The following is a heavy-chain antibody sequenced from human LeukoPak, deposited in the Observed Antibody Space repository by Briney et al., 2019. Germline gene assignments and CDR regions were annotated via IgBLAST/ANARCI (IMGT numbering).Heavy chain of an antibody. V-gene: IGHV4-59*01. D-gene: IGHD5-18*01. CDR3: ARTTEGGYTYGYFYYYYMDV. CDR1: GGSISSYY. CDR2: IYYSGST. Sequence: PSETLSLTCTVSGGSISSYYWSWIRQPAGKGLEWIGYIYYSGSTNYNPSLKSRVTISVDTSKNQFSLKLTSVTAAHTAVYYCARTTEGGYTYGYFYYYYMDVWGKGTTVTISS. J-gene: IGHJ6*03.